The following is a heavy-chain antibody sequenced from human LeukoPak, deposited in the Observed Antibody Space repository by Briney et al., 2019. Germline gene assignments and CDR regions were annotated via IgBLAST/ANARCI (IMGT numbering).Heavy chain of an antibody. CDR2: ISGSGGST. CDR3: AKGGYYPLSPMGY. CDR1: RFTFSNYA. V-gene: IGHV3-23*01. Sequence: GGSLRLSCAASRFTFSNYAMSWVRQAPGKGLEWVSTISGSGGSTYYADSVKGRFTISRDNSKNTLYLQMNSLRAEDTAVYYCAKGGYYPLSPMGYWGQGTLVTVSS. J-gene: IGHJ4*02. D-gene: IGHD3-16*01.